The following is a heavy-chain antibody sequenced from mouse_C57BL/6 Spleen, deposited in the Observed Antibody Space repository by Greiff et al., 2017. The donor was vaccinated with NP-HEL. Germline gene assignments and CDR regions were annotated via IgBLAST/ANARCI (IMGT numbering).Heavy chain of an antibody. CDR1: GYTFTDYN. CDR2: INPNNGGT. V-gene: IGHV1-22*01. D-gene: IGHD2-5*01. Sequence: EVQLQQSGPELVKPGASVKMSCKASGYTFTDYNMHWVKQSHGKSLEWIGYINPNNGGTSYNQKFKGKATLTVNKSSSTAYMELRSLTSEDSAVYYCARKRYSNYDAMDYWGQGTSGTVSS. J-gene: IGHJ4*01. CDR3: ARKRYSNYDAMDY.